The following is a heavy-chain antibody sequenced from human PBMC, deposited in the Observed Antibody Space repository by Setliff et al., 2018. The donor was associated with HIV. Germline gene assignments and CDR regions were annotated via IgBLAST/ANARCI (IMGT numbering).Heavy chain of an antibody. D-gene: IGHD4-17*01. V-gene: IGHV4-39*01. CDR1: GGSIGSTTYY. J-gene: IGHJ4*02. CDR3: ARHSSTTTVTFDY. Sequence: NLSETLSLTCTVSGGSIGSTTYYWGWMRQPPGKGLEWIGSIYYSGSTYYKPSLESRVTISVDTSKNQFSLKLSSVTAVDTAVYYCARHSSTTTVTFDYWGQGTLVTVSS. CDR2: IYYSGST.